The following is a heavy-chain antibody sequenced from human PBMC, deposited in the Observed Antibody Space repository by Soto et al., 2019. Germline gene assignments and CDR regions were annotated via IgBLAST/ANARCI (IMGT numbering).Heavy chain of an antibody. CDR1: GYTFTSYG. J-gene: IGHJ6*03. Sequence: QVQLVQSGAEVKKPGASVKVSCKASGYTFTSYGISCVRQAPGQGLEWMGWISAYNGNTNYAQKLQGRVTMTTDTATSTAYMELRSLRSDDTAVYYCARPWGYQLPNNYYYYYMDVWGKGTTVTVSS. D-gene: IGHD2-2*01. CDR3: ARPWGYQLPNNYYYYYMDV. CDR2: ISAYNGNT. V-gene: IGHV1-18*01.